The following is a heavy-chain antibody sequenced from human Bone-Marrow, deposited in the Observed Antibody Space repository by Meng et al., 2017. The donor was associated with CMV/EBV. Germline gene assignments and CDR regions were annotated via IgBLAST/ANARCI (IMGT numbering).Heavy chain of an antibody. CDR3: ASEWFDAFDI. CDR1: GGSISSSSYY. J-gene: IGHJ3*02. CDR2: IYYSGST. Sequence: TLSLTCTVSGGSISSSSYYWGWIRQPPGKGLEWIGSIYYSGSTYYNPSLKSRVTISVDTSKNQFSLKLSSVTAADTAVYYCASEWFDAFDIWGQGTMVTVSS. D-gene: IGHD3-10*01. V-gene: IGHV4-39*07.